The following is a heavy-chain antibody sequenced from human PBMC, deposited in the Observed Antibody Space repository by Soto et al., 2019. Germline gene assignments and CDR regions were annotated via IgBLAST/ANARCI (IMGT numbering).Heavy chain of an antibody. D-gene: IGHD3-10*01. J-gene: IGHJ5*02. CDR3: ARSPTYYYGSGSYKNWFDP. V-gene: IGHV6-1*01. CDR2: TYYRSKWYN. Sequence: SQTPSLTCSISGDSVSSNSGAWNWIRQSPSRGLEWLGRTYYRSKWYNDYAVSVKSRITINPDTSKNQFSLQLNSVTPEDTAVYYCARSPTYYYGSGSYKNWFDPWGQGTLVTVSS. CDR1: GDSVSSNSGA.